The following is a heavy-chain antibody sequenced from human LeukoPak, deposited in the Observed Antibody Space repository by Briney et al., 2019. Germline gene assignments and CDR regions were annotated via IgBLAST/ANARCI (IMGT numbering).Heavy chain of an antibody. D-gene: IGHD3-9*01. J-gene: IGHJ4*02. CDR1: GGASSGYY. CDR2: INDSGST. Sequence: SETLSLTCAVDGGASSGYYWIWIRQPPGKGPEWIGEINDSGSTSYNPSLKSRVTIFVDTSKKQISLKLSSVTAADTAVYYCAGDIATGYYIDHWGQGTLVTVSS. CDR3: AGDIATGYYIDH. V-gene: IGHV4-34*01.